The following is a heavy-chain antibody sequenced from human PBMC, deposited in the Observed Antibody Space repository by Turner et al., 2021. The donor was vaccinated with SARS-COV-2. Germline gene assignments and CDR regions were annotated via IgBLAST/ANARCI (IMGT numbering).Heavy chain of an antibody. Sequence: EVQLVESGGGFVQPGGSLKLSCAASGFTFSGSAMHWVRQASGKGLEWVGRIRSKVNSYATAYAASVKGRFTISRDDSKNTAYLQMNSLKTEDTAVYYCTTPPVAGLVVIDDDYYYGMDVWGQGTTVTVSS. V-gene: IGHV3-73*01. CDR2: IRSKVNSYAT. CDR3: TTPPVAGLVVIDDDYYYGMDV. D-gene: IGHD3-22*01. CDR1: GFTFSGSA. J-gene: IGHJ6*02.